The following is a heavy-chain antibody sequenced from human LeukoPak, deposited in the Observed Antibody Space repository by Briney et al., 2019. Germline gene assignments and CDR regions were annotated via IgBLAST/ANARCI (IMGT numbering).Heavy chain of an antibody. CDR1: GYTFTGYY. J-gene: IGHJ4*02. CDR2: IDPDSGGT. Sequence: GASVKVSCKTSGYTFTGYYLHWVRQAPGQRPEWMGRIDPDSGGTHYGQKFQGRVTVTGDTSITTVYMELSGLTSDDTAVYYCARVPGPYTTSRFDFWGQGTLVTVSS. CDR3: ARVPGPYTTSRFDF. V-gene: IGHV1-2*02. D-gene: IGHD2-2*02.